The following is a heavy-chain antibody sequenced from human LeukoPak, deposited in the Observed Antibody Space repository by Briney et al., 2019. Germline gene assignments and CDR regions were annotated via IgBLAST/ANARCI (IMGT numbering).Heavy chain of an antibody. CDR2: ITPYNGNT. Sequence: ASVKVSCKTSGYTFTNYGISWVRQAPGQGLEWLGWITPYNGNTKYAWKVQDRVTMTTDTSTNTAYMELRSLRSDDTAVYYCARDVGGMTAFDIWGQGTMVTVSS. J-gene: IGHJ3*02. CDR3: ARDVGGMTAFDI. CDR1: GYTFTNYG. V-gene: IGHV1-18*01. D-gene: IGHD1-1*01.